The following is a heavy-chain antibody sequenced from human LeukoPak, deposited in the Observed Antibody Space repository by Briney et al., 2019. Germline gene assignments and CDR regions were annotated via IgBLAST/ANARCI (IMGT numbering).Heavy chain of an antibody. V-gene: IGHV3-73*01. J-gene: IGHJ4*02. D-gene: IGHD3-22*01. CDR2: IRSKANSYAT. CDR1: GFTFSGSA. Sequence: GGSLRLSCAASGFTFSGSAMHWVRQASGKGLEWVGRIRSKANSYATAYAASVKGRFTISRDDSRNTAYLQMNSLKTEDTAVYYCTRRHSSGYYPPYDYWGQGTLVTVSS. CDR3: TRRHSSGYYPPYDY.